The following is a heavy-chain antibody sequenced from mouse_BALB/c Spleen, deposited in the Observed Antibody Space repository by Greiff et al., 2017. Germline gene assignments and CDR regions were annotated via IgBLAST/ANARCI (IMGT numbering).Heavy chain of an antibody. J-gene: IGHJ4*01. CDR1: GYTFTSYW. D-gene: IGHD2-1*01. V-gene: IGHV1-5*01. CDR3: TIIYGNRRAMDY. Sequence: SGTVLARPGASVKMSCKASGYTFTSYWMHWVKQRPGQGLEWIGAIYPGNSDTSYNQKFKGKAKLTAVTSTSTAYMELSSLTNEDSAVYYCTIIYGNRRAMDYWGQGTSVTVSS. CDR2: IYPGNSDT.